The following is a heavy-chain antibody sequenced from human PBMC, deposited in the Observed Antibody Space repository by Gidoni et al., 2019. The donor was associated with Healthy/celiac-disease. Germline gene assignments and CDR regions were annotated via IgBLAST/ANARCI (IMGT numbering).Heavy chain of an antibody. CDR2: IYYSGST. CDR3: ARVVGYIAAAGVYDY. CDR1: GGSISSSSYY. Sequence: QLQLQESGPGLVKPSETLSLTCNVSGGSISSSSYYWGWISQPPGKGLEWIGSIYYSGSTYYNPSLKSRVTISVDTSKNQFSLKLSSVTAADTAVYYCARVVGYIAAAGVYDYWGQGTLVTVSS. J-gene: IGHJ4*02. D-gene: IGHD6-13*01. V-gene: IGHV4-39*07.